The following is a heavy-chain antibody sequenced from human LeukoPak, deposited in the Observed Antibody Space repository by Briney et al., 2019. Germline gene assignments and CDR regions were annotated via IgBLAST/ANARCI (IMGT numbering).Heavy chain of an antibody. V-gene: IGHV3-23*01. CDR3: AKDYYGSGSYGWFDY. CDR2: ISGSGDRT. CDR1: GFTFSSSA. D-gene: IGHD3-10*01. J-gene: IGHJ4*02. Sequence: PGGSLRLSCAASGFTFSSSAMSWVRQAPGKGLEWVSTISGSGDRTYYADSVKGRFTISRDNSKNTLFLHMNSLRAEDTAVYSCAKDYYGSGSYGWFDYWGQGTLVTVSS.